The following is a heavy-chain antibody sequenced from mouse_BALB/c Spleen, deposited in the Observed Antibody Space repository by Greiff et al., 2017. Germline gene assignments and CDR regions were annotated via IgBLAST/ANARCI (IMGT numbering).Heavy chain of an antibody. J-gene: IGHJ3*01. V-gene: IGHV3-2*02. Sequence: EVQLVESGPGLVKPSQSLSLTCTVTGYSITSDYAWNWIRQFPGNKLEWMGYISYSGSTSYNPSLKSRISITRDTSKNQFFLQLNSVTTEDTATYYCARSIGVRRPFAYWGQGTLVTVSA. CDR3: ARSIGVRRPFAY. CDR1: GYSITSDYA. CDR2: ISYSGST. D-gene: IGHD2-14*01.